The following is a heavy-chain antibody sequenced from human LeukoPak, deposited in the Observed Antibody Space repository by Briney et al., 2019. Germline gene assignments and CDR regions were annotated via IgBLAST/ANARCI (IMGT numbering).Heavy chain of an antibody. D-gene: IGHD6-19*01. J-gene: IGHJ5*02. V-gene: IGHV1-8*03. CDR3: ARHVVVAGTHNWFDP. CDR2: MNPNRGDT. CDR1: GYSFTSYD. Sequence: EASVKVSCKASGYSFTSYDINWVRQATGQGLEWMGWMNPNRGDTGYAQKFQGRVTITRNTSISTAYMELSSLKASDTAMYYCARHVVVAGTHNWFDPWGQGTLVTVSS.